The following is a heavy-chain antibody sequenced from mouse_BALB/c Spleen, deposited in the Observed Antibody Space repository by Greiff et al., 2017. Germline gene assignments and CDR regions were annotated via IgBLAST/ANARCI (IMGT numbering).Heavy chain of an antibody. V-gene: IGHV2-9*02. J-gene: IGHJ3*01. Sequence: QVQLKESGPGLVAPSQSLSITCTVSGFSLTSYGVHWVRQPPGKGLEWLGVIWAGGSTNYNSALMSRLSISKDNSKSQVFLKMNSLQTDDTAMYYCARDLGDGYYPFAYWGQGTLVTVSA. CDR3: ARDLGDGYYPFAY. CDR1: GFSLTSYG. CDR2: IWAGGST. D-gene: IGHD2-3*01.